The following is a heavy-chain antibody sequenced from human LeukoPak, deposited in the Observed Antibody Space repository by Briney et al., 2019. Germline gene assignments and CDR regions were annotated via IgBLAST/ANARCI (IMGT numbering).Heavy chain of an antibody. V-gene: IGHV3-11*01. CDR2: ISSSGSTI. Sequence: PGGSLRLSCAASGFTFSDYYMSWIRQAPGKGLEWVSYISSSGSTIYYADSVKGRFTISRDNAKNSLYLQMNSLRAEDTALYYCARDPATTTLPDYWGQGTLVTVSS. D-gene: IGHD4-17*01. J-gene: IGHJ4*02. CDR3: ARDPATTTLPDY. CDR1: GFTFSDYY.